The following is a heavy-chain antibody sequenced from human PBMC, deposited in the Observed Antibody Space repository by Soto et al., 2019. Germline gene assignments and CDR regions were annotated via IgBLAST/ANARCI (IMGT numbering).Heavy chain of an antibody. J-gene: IGHJ4*02. D-gene: IGHD6-19*01. CDR3: ARDIAVAGYFDY. CDR2: ISSSSSYI. Sequence: EVQLVESGGGLVKPGGSLRLSCAASGFTFSSYSMNWVRQAPGKGLEWVSSISSSSSYISYADSVKGRFTISRDNAKNSLYLQMNSLRAEDTAVYYCARDIAVAGYFDYWGQGTLVTVSS. CDR1: GFTFSSYS. V-gene: IGHV3-21*01.